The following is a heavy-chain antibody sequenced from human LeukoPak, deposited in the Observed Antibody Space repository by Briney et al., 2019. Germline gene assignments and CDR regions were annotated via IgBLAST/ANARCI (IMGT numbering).Heavy chain of an antibody. D-gene: IGHD3-22*01. CDR2: ISSSSSTI. CDR3: ARGTYYYDSSGYYYRWFDP. V-gene: IGHV3-48*01. CDR1: GFTFSSYS. J-gene: IGHJ5*02. Sequence: GGSLRLSCAASGFTFSSYSMNWVRQAPGKGLEWVSYISSSSSTIYYADSVKGRFTISRDNAKNSLYLQMNSLRAEDTAVYYCARGTYYYDSSGYYYRWFDPWGQGTLVTVSS.